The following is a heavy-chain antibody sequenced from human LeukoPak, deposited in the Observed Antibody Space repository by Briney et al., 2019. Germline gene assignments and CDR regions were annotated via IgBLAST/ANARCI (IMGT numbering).Heavy chain of an antibody. J-gene: IGHJ3*02. Sequence: SETLSLTCTVSGGSISSYYWSWIRQPAGKGLEWIGRIYTSGSTNYNPSLKSRVTMSVDTSKNQFSLKLSSVTAADTAVYYCARVPLWFGELGAFDIWGQGTMVTVSS. CDR3: ARVPLWFGELGAFDI. D-gene: IGHD3-10*01. V-gene: IGHV4-4*07. CDR1: GGSISSYY. CDR2: IYTSGST.